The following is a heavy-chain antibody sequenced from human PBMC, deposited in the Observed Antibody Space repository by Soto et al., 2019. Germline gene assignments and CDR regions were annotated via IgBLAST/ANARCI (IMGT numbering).Heavy chain of an antibody. Sequence: QVQLVESGGGLVKPGGSLRLSCAASGFTLSEYYMSWIRQAPGKGLEWVAYISSSGVTKYYAESVRGRFTISRDNAKNSLHLQMNSPRAEDAAMYYCALGSDILTGYSKAFDSWGQGTLVTVSS. J-gene: IGHJ4*02. D-gene: IGHD3-9*01. CDR2: ISSSGVTK. CDR1: GFTLSEYY. CDR3: ALGSDILTGYSKAFDS. V-gene: IGHV3-11*01.